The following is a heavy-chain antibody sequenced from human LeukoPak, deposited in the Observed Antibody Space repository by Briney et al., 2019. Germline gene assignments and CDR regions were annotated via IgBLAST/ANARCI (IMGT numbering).Heavy chain of an antibody. CDR3: ARVPRDYASIDY. J-gene: IGHJ4*02. CDR1: GVSISSSSYY. CDR2: IYYSGST. Sequence: KASETLSLTCTVSGVSISSSSYYWGWIRQPPGKGLEWIGSIYYSGSTYYNPSLKSLVTISVDTSKNQFSLKLSSVTAADTAVYYCARVPRDYASIDYWGQGTLVTVSS. D-gene: IGHD4-17*01. V-gene: IGHV4-39*01.